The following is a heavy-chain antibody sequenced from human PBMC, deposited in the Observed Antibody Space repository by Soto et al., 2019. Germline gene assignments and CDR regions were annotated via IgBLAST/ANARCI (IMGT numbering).Heavy chain of an antibody. CDR2: ISVSGGST. CDR1: GFTFSSAV. J-gene: IGHJ4*02. CDR3: AKIDNSSSFDD. Sequence: RGSLRLSCAASGFTFSSAVMSWVRQAPGKGLEWAPGISVSGGSTYYADSAKGRFTVSRDNSKTTLYLQMNSLRAEDTAVYYCAKIDNSSSFDDWGKGT. V-gene: IGHV3-23*01. D-gene: IGHD6-6*01.